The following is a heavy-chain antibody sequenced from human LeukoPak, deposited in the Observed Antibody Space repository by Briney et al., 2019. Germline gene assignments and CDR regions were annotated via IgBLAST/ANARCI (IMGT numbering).Heavy chain of an antibody. Sequence: SETLSLTCAVYGGSFSGYYWSWIRQPPGKGLEWIGEINHSGSTNYNPSLKSRVTISVDTSKNQFSLKLSSVTAADTAVYYCARDLINDLGIGFDYWGQGTLVTVSS. CDR3: ARDLINDLGIGFDY. CDR2: INHSGST. V-gene: IGHV4-34*01. J-gene: IGHJ4*02. CDR1: GGSFSGYY. D-gene: IGHD1-1*01.